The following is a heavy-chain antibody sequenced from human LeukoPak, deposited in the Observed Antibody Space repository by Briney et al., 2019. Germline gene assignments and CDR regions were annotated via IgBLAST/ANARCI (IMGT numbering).Heavy chain of an antibody. J-gene: IGHJ5*01. CDR1: GFTFTNCA. CDR3: AKDQSRVAASDPFDS. Sequence: PGGSLRLSCAASGFTFTNCAMTWVRQAPGKGLEWVSSISGSGASTYYADSVRGRFTISRDNSKNTVYLQMNGLSVEDTALYYCAKDQSRVAASDPFDSWGQGTQVTVSS. D-gene: IGHD1-26*01. CDR2: ISGSGAST. V-gene: IGHV3-23*01.